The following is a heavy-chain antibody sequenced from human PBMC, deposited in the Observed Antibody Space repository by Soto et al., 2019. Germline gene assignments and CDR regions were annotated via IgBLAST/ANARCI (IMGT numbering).Heavy chain of an antibody. D-gene: IGHD3-22*01. V-gene: IGHV4-30-4*01. Sequence: SETLSLTCTVSGGSISSGDYYWSWIRHPPGKGLEWIGYIYYSGSTYYNPSLKSRVTISVDTSKNQFSLKLSSVTAADTAVYYCATIPMYYYDSSGPDYWGQGTLVTVSS. CDR3: ATIPMYYYDSSGPDY. J-gene: IGHJ4*02. CDR2: IYYSGST. CDR1: GGSISSGDYY.